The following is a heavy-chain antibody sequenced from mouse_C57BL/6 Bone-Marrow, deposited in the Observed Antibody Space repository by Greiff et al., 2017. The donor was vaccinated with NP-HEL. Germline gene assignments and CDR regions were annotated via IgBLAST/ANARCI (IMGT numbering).Heavy chain of an antibody. V-gene: IGHV1-81*01. Sequence: VQLQQSGAELARPGASVKLSCKASGYTFTSYGISWVKQRTGQGLEWIGEIYPRSGNTYYNEKFKGKATLTADKSSSTAYMELRSLTSEDSAVYFCARRFQAWFAYWGQGTLVTVSP. CDR3: ARRFQAWFAY. CDR1: GYTFTSYG. J-gene: IGHJ3*01. CDR2: IYPRSGNT.